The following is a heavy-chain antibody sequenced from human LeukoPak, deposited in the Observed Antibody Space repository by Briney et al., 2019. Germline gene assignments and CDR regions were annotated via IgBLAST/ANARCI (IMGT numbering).Heavy chain of an antibody. Sequence: GGSLRLSCAASEFTFSSYSMNWVRQAPGKGLEWISSISISSTYIYYADSVKGRLTISRDNSKNTLYVQMNSLRAEDTAIYYCALVTTDRPFDYWGQGTLVTVSS. V-gene: IGHV3-21*04. J-gene: IGHJ4*02. CDR2: ISISSTYI. D-gene: IGHD4-17*01. CDR3: ALVTTDRPFDY. CDR1: EFTFSSYS.